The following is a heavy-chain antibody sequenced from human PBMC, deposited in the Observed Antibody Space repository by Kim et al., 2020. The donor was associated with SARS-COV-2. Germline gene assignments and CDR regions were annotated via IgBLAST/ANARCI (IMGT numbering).Heavy chain of an antibody. D-gene: IGHD2-15*01. V-gene: IGHV1-8*01. CDR3: ARGRVASVYGMDV. J-gene: IGHJ6*02. Sequence: YAQKFQGRVTMTRNTSISTAYMELSSLRSEDTAVYYCARGRVASVYGMDVWGQGTTVTVSS.